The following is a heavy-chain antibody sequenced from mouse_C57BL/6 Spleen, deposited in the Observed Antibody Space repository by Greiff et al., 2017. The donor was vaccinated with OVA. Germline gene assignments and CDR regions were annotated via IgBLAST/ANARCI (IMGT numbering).Heavy chain of an antibody. Sequence: EVKVVESGGGLLKPGGSLKLSCAASGFTFSDYGMHWVRQAPEKGLEWVAYISSGSSTIYYADTVKGRFTISRDNAKNTLFLQMTSLRSEDTAMYYCARSVYWYFDVWGTGTTVTVSS. CDR2: ISSGSSTI. J-gene: IGHJ1*03. V-gene: IGHV5-17*01. CDR3: ARSVYWYFDV. CDR1: GFTFSDYG.